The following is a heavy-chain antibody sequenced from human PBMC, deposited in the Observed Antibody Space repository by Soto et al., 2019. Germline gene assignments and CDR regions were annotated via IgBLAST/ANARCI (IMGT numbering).Heavy chain of an antibody. J-gene: IGHJ5*02. CDR2: IYHSGST. D-gene: IGHD1-7*01. CDR1: GCSISSGGYS. Sequence: TLSLTFPVAGCSISSGGYSWSWIRQPPGKGLEWIGYIYHSGSTYYNPSLKSRVTISVDRSKNQFSLKLSSVTAADTAVYYCARAPITGTTVWFDHWGQGTLVTVSS. CDR3: ARAPITGTTVWFDH. V-gene: IGHV4-30-2*01.